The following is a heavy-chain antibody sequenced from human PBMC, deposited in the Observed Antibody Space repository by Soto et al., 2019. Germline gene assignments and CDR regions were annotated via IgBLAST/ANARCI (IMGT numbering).Heavy chain of an antibody. CDR1: GFTFSSYA. CDR3: ARDAYGGSGSPLGY. J-gene: IGHJ4*02. CDR2: ISYDGSNK. D-gene: IGHD3-10*01. Sequence: QVQLVESGGGVVQPGRSLRLSCAASGFTFSSYAMHWVRQAPGKGLEWVAVISYDGSNKYYADSVKGRFTISRDNSKNARYLQMNSLRAEDTAVYYCARDAYGGSGSPLGYWGQGTLVTVSS. V-gene: IGHV3-30-3*01.